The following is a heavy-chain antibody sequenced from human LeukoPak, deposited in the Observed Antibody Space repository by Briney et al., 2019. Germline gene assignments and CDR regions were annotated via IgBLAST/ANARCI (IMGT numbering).Heavy chain of an antibody. D-gene: IGHD5-18*01. CDR3: TRARGYSYGYADV. Sequence: GGSVRLSCAASGFTFRSFGMNWVRRAPGKGLEWVGFIRSKAYGGTTEYAASVKGRFTISRDDYKSIAYLQMNSLKTEDTAVYYCTRARGYSYGYADVWGKGTTVTVSS. CDR2: IRSKAYGGTT. CDR1: GFTFRSFG. V-gene: IGHV3-49*04. J-gene: IGHJ6*04.